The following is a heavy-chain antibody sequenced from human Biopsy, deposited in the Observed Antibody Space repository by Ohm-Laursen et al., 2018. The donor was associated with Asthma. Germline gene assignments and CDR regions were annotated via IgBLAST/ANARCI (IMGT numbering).Heavy chain of an antibody. Sequence: ASVKVSCKTSGYTFNSAGITWVRQAPGQGLEWMGWISVYNGDTKVAQKLQDRVTMITDTSTSTAYMELRSLRSDDTAVYFCARAVDYSHYYGIDVWGQGTTVTVSS. CDR1: GYTFNSAG. D-gene: IGHD3-10*01. J-gene: IGHJ6*02. CDR2: ISVYNGDT. V-gene: IGHV1-18*01. CDR3: ARAVDYSHYYGIDV.